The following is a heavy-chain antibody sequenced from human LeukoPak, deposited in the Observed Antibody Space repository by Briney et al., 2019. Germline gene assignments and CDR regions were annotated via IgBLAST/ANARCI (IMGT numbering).Heavy chain of an antibody. CDR3: ARALPGIWNAFDI. Sequence: ASVKVSCKASGYTFTSYYLHWVRQAPGQGLEWMGWINPNSGGTNYAQKFQGRVTMTRDTSISTAYMELSRLRSDDTAVYYCARALPGIWNAFDIWGQGTMVTVSS. CDR2: INPNSGGT. J-gene: IGHJ3*02. V-gene: IGHV1-2*02. CDR1: GYTFTSYY. D-gene: IGHD2/OR15-2a*01.